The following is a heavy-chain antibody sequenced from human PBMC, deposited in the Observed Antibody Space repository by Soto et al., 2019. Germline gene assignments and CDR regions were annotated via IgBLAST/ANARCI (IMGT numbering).Heavy chain of an antibody. CDR3: VRGPWLVGDVTSFDY. D-gene: IGHD6-19*01. CDR1: GITFSTYG. Sequence: RRSPRLSGAASGITFSTYGIHWARQAPGKGLEGVALIWNHGREDSYADSVKGQFTISRDNSKNTLYLQMNSLRADDTAVYYCVRGPWLVGDVTSFDYWGQGTLVTVSS. CDR2: IWNHGRED. J-gene: IGHJ4*02. V-gene: IGHV3-33*01.